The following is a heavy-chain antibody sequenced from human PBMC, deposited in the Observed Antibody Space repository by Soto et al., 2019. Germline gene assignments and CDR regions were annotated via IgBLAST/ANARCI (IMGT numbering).Heavy chain of an antibody. V-gene: IGHV1-24*01. CDR1: GYTRTELS. CDR2: FDPEDGET. J-gene: IGHJ5*02. Sequence: GASVKVACRASGYTRTELSMHWDRQAPGKGREWMGGFDPEDGETIYAQKFQGRVTMTEDTSTDNAKNTVYLQMNSLRAEDTAVYHCVRDRPHNWFDPWGQGTPVTVSS. CDR3: VRDRPHNWFDP.